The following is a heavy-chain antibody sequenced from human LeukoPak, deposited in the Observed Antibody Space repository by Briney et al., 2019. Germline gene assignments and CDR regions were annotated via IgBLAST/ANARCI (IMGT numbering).Heavy chain of an antibody. D-gene: IGHD4-17*01. Sequence: PGGSLGLSCAASGFTFSAYWMHWVRQAPGKGLVWVSRISGDGGYTTYADSVKGRFTISRDNSKNTLYLQMNSLRAEDTAVYYCARDRDYGDYGIDYWGQGTLVTVSS. J-gene: IGHJ4*02. V-gene: IGHV3-74*01. CDR3: ARDRDYGDYGIDY. CDR1: GFTFSAYW. CDR2: ISGDGGYT.